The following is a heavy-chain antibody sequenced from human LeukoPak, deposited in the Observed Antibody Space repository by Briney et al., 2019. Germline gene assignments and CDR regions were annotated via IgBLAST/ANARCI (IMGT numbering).Heavy chain of an antibody. V-gene: IGHV3-23*01. J-gene: IGHJ4*02. D-gene: IGHD1-26*01. CDR1: GFTFSSYG. CDR3: AKGEWELSPLDY. Sequence: GGSLRLSCAASGFTFSSYGMSWVRQAPGKGLEWVSAISGSGGSTYYADSVKGRLTISRDNSKNTLYLQMNSLRAEDTAVYYCAKGEWELSPLDYWGQGTLVTVSS. CDR2: ISGSGGST.